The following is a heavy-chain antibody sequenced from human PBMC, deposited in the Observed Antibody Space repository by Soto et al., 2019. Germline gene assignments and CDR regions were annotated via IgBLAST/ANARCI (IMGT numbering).Heavy chain of an antibody. J-gene: IGHJ6*02. CDR3: ARDRPRMVRGDIWYGGYYYYGMDV. Sequence: QVQLVQSGAEVKKPGASVKVSCKASGYTFTSYGISWVRQAPGQGLEWMGWISAYNGNTNYAQKLQGRVTMTTDTSTRTAYMELRSLRADGTAVYYCARDRPRMVRGDIWYGGYYYYGMDVWGQGTTVTVSS. V-gene: IGHV1-18*01. CDR2: ISAYNGNT. D-gene: IGHD3-10*01. CDR1: GYTFTSYG.